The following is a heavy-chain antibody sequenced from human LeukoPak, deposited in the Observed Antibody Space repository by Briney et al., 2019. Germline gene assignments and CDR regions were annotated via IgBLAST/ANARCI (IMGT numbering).Heavy chain of an antibody. D-gene: IGHD3-10*01. Sequence: PSQTLSLTCTVSGGSISSGSYYWSWIRQPAGKGLEWIGRIYSSGSTNYNPSLKSRVTISVDTSKNQFSLRLSSVTAADTAVYYCARWRSGSLDYWGQGTLVTVSS. J-gene: IGHJ4*02. CDR3: ARWRSGSLDY. V-gene: IGHV4-61*02. CDR1: GGSISSGSYY. CDR2: IYSSGST.